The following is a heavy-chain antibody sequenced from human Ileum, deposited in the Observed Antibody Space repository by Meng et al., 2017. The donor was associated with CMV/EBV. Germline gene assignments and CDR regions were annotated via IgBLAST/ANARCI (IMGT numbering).Heavy chain of an antibody. D-gene: IGHD2-2*01. CDR2: ISTFNGNT. V-gene: IGHV1-18*01. Sequence: VIGWVRPAPGQGPEWMGWISTFNGNTIYAQSLQGRVAMTTDTSTSTAYMELRSLRSADTAVYYCARSPNGYCSSTTCYQTYYFDYWGQGTPVTVSS. CDR3: ARSPNGYCSSTTCYQTYYFDY. CDR1: V. J-gene: IGHJ4*02.